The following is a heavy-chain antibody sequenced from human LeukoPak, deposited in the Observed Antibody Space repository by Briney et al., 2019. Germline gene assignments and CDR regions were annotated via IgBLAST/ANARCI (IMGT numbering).Heavy chain of an antibody. D-gene: IGHD4-17*01. V-gene: IGHV4-59*01. CDR3: ARDPTLYGDYDFWFDP. Sequence: SETLSLTCTVSGGSISSYYWSWIRQPPGKGLEWIGYIYYSGSTNYNPSLKSRVTISVDTSKNQFSLKLSSVTAADTAVYYCARDPTLYGDYDFWFDPWGQGTLVTVSS. J-gene: IGHJ5*02. CDR2: IYYSGST. CDR1: GGSISSYY.